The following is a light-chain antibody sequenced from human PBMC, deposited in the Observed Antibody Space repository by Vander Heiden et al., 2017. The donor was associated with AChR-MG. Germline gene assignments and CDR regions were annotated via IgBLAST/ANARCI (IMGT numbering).Light chain of an antibody. Sequence: QSLLTQPPSASGAPGQRVTISCSGTTSTIGNNYLYWYQQLPGAAPKFLIYRNNQRPSGVPDRFSGSKSGKSASLTIRGLRSEDEAVYYCATWDDSLSGHYVFGSGTEVTVL. V-gene: IGLV1-47*01. CDR2: RNN. CDR3: ATWDDSLSGHYV. CDR1: TSTIGNNY. J-gene: IGLJ1*01.